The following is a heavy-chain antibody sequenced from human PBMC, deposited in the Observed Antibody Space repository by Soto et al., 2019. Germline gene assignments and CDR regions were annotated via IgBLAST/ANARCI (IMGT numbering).Heavy chain of an antibody. Sequence: GGSLRISCAASGFTFSSDAMRWVRQAPGKGLEWVSAISGSGGSTYYADSVKGRFTISRDNSKNTLYLQMNSLRAEDTAVYYCAKGHYYGSGSHYYGMDVWGQGTTVTVSS. J-gene: IGHJ6*02. CDR1: GFTFSSDA. D-gene: IGHD3-10*01. CDR3: AKGHYYGSGSHYYGMDV. V-gene: IGHV3-23*01. CDR2: ISGSGGST.